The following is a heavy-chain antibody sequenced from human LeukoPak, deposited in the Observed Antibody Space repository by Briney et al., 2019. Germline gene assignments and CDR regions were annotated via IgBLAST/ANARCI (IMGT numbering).Heavy chain of an antibody. Sequence: SETLSLTCTVSGGSISSYHWSWIRQPPGKGLESIGYIYSSGSTHYNPSLKSRATISVDTSKNQFSLKVISMTAADTAAYYCTKSDGYGLIRICGRGTMVTVSS. J-gene: IGHJ3*02. D-gene: IGHD3-10*01. V-gene: IGHV4-59*12. CDR3: TKSDGYGLIRI. CDR1: GGSISSYH. CDR2: IYSSGST.